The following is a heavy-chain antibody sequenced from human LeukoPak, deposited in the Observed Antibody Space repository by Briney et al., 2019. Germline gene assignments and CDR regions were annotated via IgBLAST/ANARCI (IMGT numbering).Heavy chain of an antibody. CDR1: GFTFSSYA. CDR2: ISSSSNYI. CDR3: ARNKKGDRYTYGHDY. Sequence: SGGSLRLSCAASGFTFSSYAMSWVRQAPGKGLEWVSSISSSSNYIYYADSMKGRFTISRDNAKNSLYLQMNSLRAEDTAVYYCARNKKGDRYTYGHDYWGQGTLVTVSS. J-gene: IGHJ4*02. D-gene: IGHD5-18*01. V-gene: IGHV3-21*01.